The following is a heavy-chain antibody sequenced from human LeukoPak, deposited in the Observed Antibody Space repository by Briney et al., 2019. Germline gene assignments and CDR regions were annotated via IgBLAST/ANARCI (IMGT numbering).Heavy chain of an antibody. CDR3: AKGHVLTNRKFDY. V-gene: IGHV3-30*02. D-gene: IGHD3-3*01. CDR1: GFTFSSYG. Sequence: GGSLRLSCAASGFTFSSYGMHWVRQAPGKGLEWVAFIRYDGSNKYYADSVKGRFTISRDNSKNTLYLQMNSLRAEDTAVYYCAKGHVLTNRKFDYWGQGTLVTVSS. J-gene: IGHJ4*02. CDR2: IRYDGSNK.